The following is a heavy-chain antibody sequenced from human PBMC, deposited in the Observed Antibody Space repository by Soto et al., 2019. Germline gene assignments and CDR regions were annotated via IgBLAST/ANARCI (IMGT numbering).Heavy chain of an antibody. CDR3: AALGGGGGY. CDR2: IYSGGYT. Sequence: EVQLVESGGGLIQPGGSLRLSCAVSGFTVSNNYMSWVRQAPGKGLEGVSVIYSGGYTAYGDSVKGRFTISRDNSKNTLFFQRKTRSAHDRAVYYGAALGGGGGYWGQGTLVTVSS. J-gene: IGHJ4*02. D-gene: IGHD3-16*01. V-gene: IGHV3-53*01. CDR1: GFTVSNNY.